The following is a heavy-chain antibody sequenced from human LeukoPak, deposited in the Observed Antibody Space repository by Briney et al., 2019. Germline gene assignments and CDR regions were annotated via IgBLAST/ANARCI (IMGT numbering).Heavy chain of an antibody. CDR3: ARTYSGSWFSWFDP. D-gene: IGHD1-26*01. V-gene: IGHV4-34*01. Sequence: SETLSLTCAVYGGSFSSYYWSWIRQPPGKGLEWIGEINHSGSTNYNPSLKSRVTISVDTSKNQFSLKLSSVTAADTAVYYCARTYSGSWFSWFDPWGQGTLVTVSS. J-gene: IGHJ5*02. CDR1: GGSFSSYY. CDR2: INHSGST.